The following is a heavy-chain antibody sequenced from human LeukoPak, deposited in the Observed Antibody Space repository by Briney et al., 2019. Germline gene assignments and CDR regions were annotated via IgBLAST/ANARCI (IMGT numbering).Heavy chain of an antibody. CDR3: ARPHDYGDSSGAFDI. Sequence: SETLSLTCTVSGGSISSYYWSWIRQPPGKGLEWIGYNSGSTNYNPSLKSRVTISIDTSKNQFSLKLSSVTAADTAVYYCARPHDYGDSSGAFDIWGQGTMVTVSS. D-gene: IGHD4-17*01. J-gene: IGHJ3*02. CDR1: GGSISSYY. V-gene: IGHV4-59*01. CDR2: NSGST.